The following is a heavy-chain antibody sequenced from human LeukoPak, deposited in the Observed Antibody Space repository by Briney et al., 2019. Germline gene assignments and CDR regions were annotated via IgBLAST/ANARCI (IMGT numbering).Heavy chain of an antibody. V-gene: IGHV1-18*01. CDR2: ISAYNGNT. CDR1: GYTFTSYG. J-gene: IGHJ4*02. Sequence: ASVKVSCKASGYTFTSYGISWVRQAPGQGLEWMGWISAYNGNTDYAQKLQGRVTMTTDTSIDTVYMDLSSLRSDDTALYYCARDKSNGIGIVYWGQGTPVTVSS. D-gene: IGHD1-26*01. CDR3: ARDKSNGIGIVY.